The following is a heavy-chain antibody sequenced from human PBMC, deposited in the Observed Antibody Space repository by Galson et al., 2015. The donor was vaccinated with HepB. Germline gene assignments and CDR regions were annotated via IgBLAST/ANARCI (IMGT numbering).Heavy chain of an antibody. J-gene: IGHJ4*02. CDR2: IKQDGREK. V-gene: IGHV3-7*03. D-gene: IGHD4-23*01. Sequence: SLRLTCAASGFTCSSSWMSWVCQAPGKGLEWVANIKQDGREKYYVDSVKGRFTISRDNAKNSLYLQMNSLRAEDTAVYYCARDKLGDYWGQGTLVTVSS. CDR3: ARDKLGDY. CDR1: GFTCSSSW.